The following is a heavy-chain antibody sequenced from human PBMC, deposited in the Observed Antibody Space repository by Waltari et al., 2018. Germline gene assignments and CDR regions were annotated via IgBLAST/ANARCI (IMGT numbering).Heavy chain of an antibody. J-gene: IGHJ4*02. CDR1: GFTFSSYS. CDR2: ISSSSSTI. Sequence: EVQLVESGGGLVQPGGSLRLSCAASGFTFSSYSMNWVRQAPGKGLEWVSYISSSSSTIYYADSGKGRFTISRDNAKNSLYLQMNSLRAEDTAVYYCASIDDGRVAGFDYWGQGTLVTVSS. CDR3: ASIDDGRVAGFDY. D-gene: IGHD6-19*01. V-gene: IGHV3-48*01.